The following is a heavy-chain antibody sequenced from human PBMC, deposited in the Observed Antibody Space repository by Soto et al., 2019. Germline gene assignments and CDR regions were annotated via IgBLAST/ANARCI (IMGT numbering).Heavy chain of an antibody. CDR1: GFTFGSYA. J-gene: IGHJ4*02. V-gene: IGHV3-23*01. D-gene: IGHD2-15*01. CDR3: TKGYCASRSPFDY. Sequence: GGSLRLSCAASGFTFGSYAMNWVRQAPGKGPEWVSAISGSGDRTKHANSVKGRFTISRDNSKNTLYLQVSSLRAEDTAVYYCTKGYCASRSPFDYWGRGTQVTVSS. CDR2: ISGSGDRT.